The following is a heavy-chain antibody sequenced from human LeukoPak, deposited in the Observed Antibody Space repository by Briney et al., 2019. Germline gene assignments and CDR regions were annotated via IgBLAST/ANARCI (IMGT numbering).Heavy chain of an antibody. J-gene: IGHJ5*02. V-gene: IGHV3-23*01. Sequence: QAGGSLRLSCAASGFPFSSYAMGWVRQAPGKGLDWVSTISGSGGNTYYADSVKGRFTISRDNSKNTLYVQMNRLRAEDTAVYYCAKPRPSYSSSWYDHWGQGTLVTVSS. D-gene: IGHD6-13*01. CDR2: ISGSGGNT. CDR1: GFPFSSYA. CDR3: AKPRPSYSSSWYDH.